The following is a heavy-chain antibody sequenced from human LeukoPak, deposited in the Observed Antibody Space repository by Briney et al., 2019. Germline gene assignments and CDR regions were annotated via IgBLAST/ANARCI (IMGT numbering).Heavy chain of an antibody. V-gene: IGHV3-49*04. J-gene: IGHJ3*02. CDR2: IRSKAYGGTT. Sequence: GGSLRLSCTASGFTFGDYAMSWVRQAPGKGLEGVGFIRSKAYGGTTEYAASVKGRFTISRDDSKIIAYLQMTSLRAEDTAVYYCARTNFDAFDIWGQGTMVTVSS. CDR3: ARTNFDAFDI. D-gene: IGHD2-8*01. CDR1: GFTFGDYA.